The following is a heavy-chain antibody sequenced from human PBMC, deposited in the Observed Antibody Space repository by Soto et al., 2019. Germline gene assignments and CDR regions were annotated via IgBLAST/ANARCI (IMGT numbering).Heavy chain of an antibody. CDR1: GGSISSGGYS. J-gene: IGHJ5*02. CDR3: ASGGYCSGGSGYSGALRVDP. CDR2: IYHSGST. Sequence: QLQLQESGSGLVKPSQTLSLTCAVSGGSISSGGYSWSWIRQPPGKGLEWIGYIYHSGSTYYNPSVKSRVTLSEDTSKIQISLKLSSVTAADTAVYYCASGGYCSGGSGYSGALRVDPWGQGTLVTVSS. D-gene: IGHD2-15*01. V-gene: IGHV4-30-2*01.